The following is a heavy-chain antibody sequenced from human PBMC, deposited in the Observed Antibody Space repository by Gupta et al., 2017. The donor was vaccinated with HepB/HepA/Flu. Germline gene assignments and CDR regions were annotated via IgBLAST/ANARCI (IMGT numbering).Heavy chain of an antibody. CDR1: GYTFTGYY. Sequence: QVQLVQSGAEVKKPGASVKVSCKASGYTFTGYYMHWVRQAPGQGLEWMGWINPNSGGTNYAQKLQGRVTMTRDTSISTAYMEMSRLRSQDTEVYYCARDHRVGDRYDSSGSVTWGRVTMITVAS. CDR2: INPNSGGT. J-gene: IGHJ5*01. D-gene: IGHD3-22*01. V-gene: IGHV1-2*02. CDR3: ARDHRVGDRYDSSGSVT.